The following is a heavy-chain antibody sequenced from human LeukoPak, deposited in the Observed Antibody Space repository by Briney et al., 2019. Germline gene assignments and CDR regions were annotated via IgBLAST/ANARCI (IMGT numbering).Heavy chain of an antibody. CDR3: ASGLRYFDWSQIMDV. Sequence: SVKVSCKASGGTFSSYAISWVRQAPGQGLEWMEGIIPIFGTANYAQKFQGRVTITADESTSTAYMELSSLRSEDTAVYYCASGLRYFDWSQIMDVWGKGTTVTISS. CDR2: IIPIFGTA. J-gene: IGHJ6*03. CDR1: GGTFSSYA. V-gene: IGHV1-69*13. D-gene: IGHD3-9*01.